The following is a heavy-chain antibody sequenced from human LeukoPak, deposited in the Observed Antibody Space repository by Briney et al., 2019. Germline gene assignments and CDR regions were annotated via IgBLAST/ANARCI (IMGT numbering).Heavy chain of an antibody. D-gene: IGHD1/OR15-1a*01. CDR3: AREKGSGTGAFDI. CDR1: GDSITYFY. CDR2: FSSSGST. Sequence: SETLSLTCSVSGDSITYFYWSWIRQAAGKGLEWIGRFSSSGSTDYNASLKSRVTMSVDTSKNQLSLKVISVTAADTAVYYCAREKGSGTGAFDIWGQGTMVTVSS. J-gene: IGHJ3*02. V-gene: IGHV4-4*07.